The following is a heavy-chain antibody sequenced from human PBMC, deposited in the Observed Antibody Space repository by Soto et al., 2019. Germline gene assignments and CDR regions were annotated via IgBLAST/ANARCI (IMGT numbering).Heavy chain of an antibody. D-gene: IGHD2-15*01. CDR2: ISGSGGST. Sequence: EVQLLESGGGLVQPGGSLRLSCAASGFTFSSYAMSGVRQAPGKGLEWVSAISGSGGSTYYADSGQGRFTISRDNSKNTLYLQVNSLRAEDTVVYYCAKSRGDIVVVVAAAGYFHLWGRGTLVTVFS. CDR1: GFTFSSYA. V-gene: IGHV3-23*01. J-gene: IGHJ2*01. CDR3: AKSRGDIVVVVAAAGYFHL.